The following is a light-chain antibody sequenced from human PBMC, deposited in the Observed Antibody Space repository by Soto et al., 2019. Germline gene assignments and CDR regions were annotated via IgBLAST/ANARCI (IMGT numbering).Light chain of an antibody. CDR2: DVT. V-gene: IGLV2-11*01. CDR3: CSFAGSYTWV. J-gene: IGLJ3*02. CDR1: SSDVGNYNR. Sequence: QSALTQPRSVSGSPGQSVTISCTGTSSDVGNYNRVSWYQQPPGTAPKLMIYDVTERPSGVPDRFAGSKSGNTASLTISGLQAEDEAYYYCCSFAGSYTWVFGGGTKLTVL.